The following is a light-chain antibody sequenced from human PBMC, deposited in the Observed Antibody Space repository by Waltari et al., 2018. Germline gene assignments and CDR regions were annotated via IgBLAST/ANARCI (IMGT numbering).Light chain of an antibody. CDR1: QSVSSSY. V-gene: IGKV3-20*01. CDR2: GAS. CDR3: QQYGSSPF. Sequence: EIVLTQSPGTLSLSPGERATLSCRASQSVSSSYLAWYQQKPGQAPRLLIYGASSRATGIPDRFSGSGSGTDFTLTIXRLEPEDXAXYYCQQYGSSPFFGXGTRLEIK. J-gene: IGKJ5*01.